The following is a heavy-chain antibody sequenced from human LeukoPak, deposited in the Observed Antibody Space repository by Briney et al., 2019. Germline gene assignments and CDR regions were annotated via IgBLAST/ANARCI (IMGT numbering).Heavy chain of an antibody. CDR3: ARGIAVAGDAFDI. J-gene: IGHJ3*02. CDR1: GGSISSGGYY. V-gene: IGHV4-31*03. Sequence: PSQTLSLTCTVSGGSISSGGYYWSWLRQHPGKGLEWIGYIYYSGSTYYNPSLKSRVTISVDTSKNQFSLKLSSVTAADTAVYYCARGIAVAGDAFDIWGQGTMVTVSS. CDR2: IYYSGST. D-gene: IGHD6-19*01.